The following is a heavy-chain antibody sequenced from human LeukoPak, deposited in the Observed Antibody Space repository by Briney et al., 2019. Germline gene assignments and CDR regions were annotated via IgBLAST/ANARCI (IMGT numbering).Heavy chain of an antibody. CDR1: GGSIISSSYY. V-gene: IGHV4-39*07. D-gene: IGHD3-3*01. CDR2: IYYSGST. CDR3: ARVSDFWSGTDFDY. Sequence: KPSETLSLTCTVSGGSIISSSYYWGWIRQPPGKGLEWIGSIYYSGSTYYNPSLKSRVTISVDTSKNQFSLKLSSVTAADTAVYYCARVSDFWSGTDFDYWGQGTLVTVSS. J-gene: IGHJ4*02.